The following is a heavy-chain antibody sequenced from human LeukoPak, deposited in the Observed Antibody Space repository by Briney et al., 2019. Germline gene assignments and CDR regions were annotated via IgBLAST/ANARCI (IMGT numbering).Heavy chain of an antibody. CDR1: GFTFSTCA. J-gene: IGHJ4*02. Sequence: TGGSPRLSCAASGFTFSTCAMSWVRQAPGKGLEWVSTISGGGRSTDYADSVKGQFTISRDNSRNTLYLQMNSLRAEDTAVYYCARERYFDYWGQGTLVTVSS. V-gene: IGHV3-23*01. CDR3: ARERYFDY. CDR2: ISGGGRST.